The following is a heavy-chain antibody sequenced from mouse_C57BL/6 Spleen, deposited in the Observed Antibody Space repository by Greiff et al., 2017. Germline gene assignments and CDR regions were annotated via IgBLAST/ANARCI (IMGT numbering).Heavy chain of an antibody. J-gene: IGHJ2*01. D-gene: IGHD2-4*01. Sequence: QVQLQQPGTELVKPGASVKLSCKASGYTFTSYWMHWVKQRPGQGLEWIGNINPSNGGTNYNEKFKSKATLTVDKSSSTAYMQLSSLTSEDSAVYYCAREGEVYDYRYYFDYWGQGTTLTVSS. CDR3: AREGEVYDYRYYFDY. CDR1: GYTFTSYW. CDR2: INPSNGGT. V-gene: IGHV1-53*01.